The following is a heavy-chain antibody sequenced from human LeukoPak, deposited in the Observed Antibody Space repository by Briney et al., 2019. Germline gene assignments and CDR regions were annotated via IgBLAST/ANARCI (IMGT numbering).Heavy chain of an antibody. V-gene: IGHV4-39*01. D-gene: IGHD3-9*01. CDR3: ARHRNPSRYFGDY. CDR2: IYYSGST. Sequence: SETLSLTCTVSGGSISSSSYYWGWIRQPPGKGLEWIGSIYYSGSTYYNPSLKSRVTISVDTSKNQFSLKLSSVTAADTAVYYCARHRNPSRYFGDYWGQGTLVTVSS. CDR1: GGSISSSSYY. J-gene: IGHJ4*02.